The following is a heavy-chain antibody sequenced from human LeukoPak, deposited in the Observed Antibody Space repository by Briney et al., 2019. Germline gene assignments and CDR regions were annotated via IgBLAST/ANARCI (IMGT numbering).Heavy chain of an antibody. J-gene: IGHJ6*02. V-gene: IGHV4-4*02. CDR1: GGSISSSNW. CDR3: ASSVHYYYGMDV. D-gene: IGHD3-10*01. CDR2: INHSGST. Sequence: SETLSLTCAVSGGSISSSNWWSWVRQPPGEGLEWIGEINHSGSTNYNPSLKSRVTISVDTSKNQFSLKLSSVTAADTAVYYCASSVHYYYGMDVWGQGTTVTVSS.